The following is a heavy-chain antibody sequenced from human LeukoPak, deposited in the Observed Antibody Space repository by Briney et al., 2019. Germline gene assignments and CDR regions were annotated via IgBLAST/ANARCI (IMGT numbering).Heavy chain of an antibody. CDR1: GGSFSGYY. V-gene: IGHV4-34*01. D-gene: IGHD3-10*01. CDR2: INHSGNT. CDR3: AREVTSVLLWLGDYFDY. Sequence: SETLSLTCAVYGGSFSGYYWSWIRQPPGKGLEWIGEINHSGNTNYNPSLKSRVTISVDTSKNQFSLKLSSVTAADTAVYYCAREVTSVLLWLGDYFDYWGQGTLVTVSS. J-gene: IGHJ4*02.